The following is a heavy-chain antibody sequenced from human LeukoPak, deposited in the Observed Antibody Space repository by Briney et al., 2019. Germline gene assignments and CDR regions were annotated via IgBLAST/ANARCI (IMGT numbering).Heavy chain of an antibody. Sequence: AETLSLTCTVSGGSISSYYWIRIRQPPGKGLEWIGYIYYSGSTNYNPSLKSRVTISVDTSKNQFSLKLSSVTAADTAVYYCASIPNGFVFDYWGQGTLVTVSS. J-gene: IGHJ4*02. CDR1: GGSISSYY. CDR2: IYYSGST. CDR3: ASIPNGFVFDY. D-gene: IGHD1-1*01. V-gene: IGHV4-59*08.